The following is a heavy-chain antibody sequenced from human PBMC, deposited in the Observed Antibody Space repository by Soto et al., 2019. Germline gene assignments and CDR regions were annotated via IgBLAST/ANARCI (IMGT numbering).Heavy chain of an antibody. CDR3: AKDISITVLSAFDI. CDR1: GFTFSDLA. D-gene: IGHD3-16*01. CDR2: ISWNSGSI. Sequence: PGGSLRLSCAVSGFTFSDLAMTWVLQAPGKGLEWVSGISWNSGSIGYADSVKGRFTISRDNAKNSLYLQMNSLRAEDTALYYCAKDISITVLSAFDIWGQGTMVTVSS. J-gene: IGHJ3*02. V-gene: IGHV3-9*01.